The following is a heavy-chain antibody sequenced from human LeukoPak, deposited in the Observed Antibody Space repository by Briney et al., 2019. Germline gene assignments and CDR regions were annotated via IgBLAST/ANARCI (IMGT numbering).Heavy chain of an antibody. Sequence: ASVKVSCKASGYTFNSYGFSWVRQAPGQGLEWMGWISAYNGNTNYAQNLQGRVTMTADTSTSTAYMELRSLRSDDTAVYYCARFFPIAAAGTWYYGTDVWGQGTTVTVSS. CDR3: ARFFPIAAAGTWYYGTDV. J-gene: IGHJ6*02. V-gene: IGHV1-18*01. CDR1: GYTFNSYG. D-gene: IGHD6-13*01. CDR2: ISAYNGNT.